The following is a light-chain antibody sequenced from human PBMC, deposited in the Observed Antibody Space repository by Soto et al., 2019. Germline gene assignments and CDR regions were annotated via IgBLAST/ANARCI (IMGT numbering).Light chain of an antibody. CDR2: GAS. CDR1: QSVSSSY. Sequence: EIVMTQSPGTLSLSPGERATLSCRASQSVSSSYLAWYQQKPGQTPRLLIYGASSRATGIPDRFTGSGSGTDFTLTISRLEPEDFAVFYCQQYGSSPITFGQGTRLEIK. CDR3: QQYGSSPIT. J-gene: IGKJ5*01. V-gene: IGKV3-20*01.